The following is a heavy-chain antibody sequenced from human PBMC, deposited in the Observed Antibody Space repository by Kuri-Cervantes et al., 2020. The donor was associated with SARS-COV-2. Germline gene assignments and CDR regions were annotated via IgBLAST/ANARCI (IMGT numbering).Heavy chain of an antibody. V-gene: IGHV4-30-4*08. CDR1: GGSISSGDYY. CDR3: ARGTHYIPLIFGVVWGAFDI. Sequence: SETLSLTCTVSGGSISSGDYYWSWIRQPPGKGLEWIGYIYYSGSTYYNPSLKSRVTMSVDTSKNQFSLKLSSVTAADTAVYYCARGTHYIPLIFGVVWGAFDIWGQGTMVTVSS. J-gene: IGHJ3*02. D-gene: IGHD3-3*01. CDR2: IYYSGST.